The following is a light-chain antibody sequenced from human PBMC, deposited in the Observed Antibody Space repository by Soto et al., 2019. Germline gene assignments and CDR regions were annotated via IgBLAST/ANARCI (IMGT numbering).Light chain of an antibody. CDR3: QQRYNWPPLP. V-gene: IGKV3-11*01. CDR1: RSVSDF. J-gene: IGKJ2*01. CDR2: DAS. Sequence: EIVLTQSPATLSLSPGERATLSCRASRSVSDFLAWYQQKPGQPPRLLIYDASHRATGVPARFSGDGSGTEFPLTISNLEPEDCASYSCQQRYNWPPLPFGHGTQLDVK.